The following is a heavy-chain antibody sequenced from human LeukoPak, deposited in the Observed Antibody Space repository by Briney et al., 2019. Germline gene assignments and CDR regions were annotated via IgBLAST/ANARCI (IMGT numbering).Heavy chain of an antibody. CDR3: ARDPSPTVTTKLDY. Sequence: ASVKVSCKASGGTFSSYAISWVRQAPRQGLEWMGRIIPILGIANYAQEFQGRVTITADKSTSTAYMELSSLRSEDTAVYYCARDPSPTVTTKLDYWGQGTLVTVSS. J-gene: IGHJ4*02. CDR2: IIPILGIA. CDR1: GGTFSSYA. D-gene: IGHD4-17*01. V-gene: IGHV1-69*04.